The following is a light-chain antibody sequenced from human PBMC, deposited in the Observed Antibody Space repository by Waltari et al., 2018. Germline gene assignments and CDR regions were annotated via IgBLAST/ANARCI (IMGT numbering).Light chain of an antibody. V-gene: IGLV2-14*01. CDR3: SSFATSTTLI. Sequence: QAALTQSPSVSGSPGQSVTISCTGTSSDIGAYNRVSWYQQHPGKAPKLIIYEVTKRPSVFSDRFSRSNSGNTASLTISGLQAEDEADYHCSSFATSTTLIFGAGTRLTVL. CDR2: EVT. J-gene: IGLJ1*01. CDR1: SSDIGAYNR.